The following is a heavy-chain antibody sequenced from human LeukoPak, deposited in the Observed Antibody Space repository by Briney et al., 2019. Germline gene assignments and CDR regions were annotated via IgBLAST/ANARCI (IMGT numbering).Heavy chain of an antibody. CDR3: AKGGEELPDAFDI. Sequence: PGGSLRLSCAASGFTFDDYAMHWVRQAPGKGLEWVSGISWNSGSIGYADSVKGRFTISRDNAKNSLYLQMNSLRAEDMALYYCAKGGEELPDAFDIWGQGTMVTVSS. CDR1: GFTFDDYA. V-gene: IGHV3-9*03. J-gene: IGHJ3*02. D-gene: IGHD1-26*01. CDR2: ISWNSGSI.